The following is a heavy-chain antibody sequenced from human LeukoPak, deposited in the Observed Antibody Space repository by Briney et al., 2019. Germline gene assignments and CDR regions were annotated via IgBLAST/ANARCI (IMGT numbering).Heavy chain of an antibody. D-gene: IGHD3-22*01. V-gene: IGHV4-59*01. Sequence: SETLSLTCTVSGGSIINVYWSWIRQAPGKGLECIGYSHNSGSTDYNPSLKGRVTISVDTSKNQVSLKLSPVTAADTAVYYCAREMNYEDSTGYYLHYFDYWGQGTLVTVSS. CDR3: AREMNYEDSTGYYLHYFDY. CDR1: GGSIINVY. J-gene: IGHJ4*02. CDR2: SHNSGST.